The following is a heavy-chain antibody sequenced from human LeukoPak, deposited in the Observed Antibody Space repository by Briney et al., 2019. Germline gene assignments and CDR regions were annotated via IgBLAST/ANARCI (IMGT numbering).Heavy chain of an antibody. CDR2: IGAGGTFT. CDR1: GFTFSSYA. CDR3: ARSRIAVAGTPGGGMDV. J-gene: IGHJ6*02. D-gene: IGHD6-19*01. Sequence: GGSPRLSCTASGFTFSSYAMNWVRQAPGKGLEWVSGIGAGGTFTYYADSVKGRFTIFRDNSRNTLYLQMNSLRAEDTAVYYCARSRIAVAGTPGGGMDVWGQGTTVTVSS. V-gene: IGHV3-23*01.